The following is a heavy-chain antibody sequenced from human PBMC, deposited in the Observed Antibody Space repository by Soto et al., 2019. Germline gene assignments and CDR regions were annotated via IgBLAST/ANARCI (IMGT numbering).Heavy chain of an antibody. CDR2: IYYSGST. J-gene: IGHJ4*02. CDR1: GGSISSGDYY. V-gene: IGHV4-30-4*01. Sequence: SETLSLTCTVSGGSISSGDYYWSWIRQPPGKGLEWIGYIYYSGSTYYNPSLKSRVTISVDTSKNQFSLKLSSVTAADTAVYYCERTVGVVAATRDWAFEDWGQGTLVTGS. CDR3: ERTVGVVAATRDWAFED. D-gene: IGHD2-15*01.